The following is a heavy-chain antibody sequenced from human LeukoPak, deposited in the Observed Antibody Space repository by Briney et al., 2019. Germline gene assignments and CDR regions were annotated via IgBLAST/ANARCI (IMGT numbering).Heavy chain of an antibody. CDR3: ARVYLKRDYYDSSAYFSFDY. CDR2: IIPIFGTA. J-gene: IGHJ4*02. V-gene: IGHV1-69*13. Sequence: ASVKVSCKASGGTFIRYAISWVRQAPGQGLEWMGGIIPIFGTANYAQKFQGRITITADDSTSTAYMELSSLRSEDTAVYYCARVYLKRDYYDSSAYFSFDYWGQGTLVTVSS. CDR1: GGTFIRYA. D-gene: IGHD3-22*01.